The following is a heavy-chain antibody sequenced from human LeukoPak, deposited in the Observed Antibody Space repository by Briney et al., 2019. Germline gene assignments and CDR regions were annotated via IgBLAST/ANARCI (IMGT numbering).Heavy chain of an antibody. CDR1: GFTFNSYA. CDR3: AKGHYPGAYCAGDCYYSY. CDR2: IIASGGST. J-gene: IGHJ1*01. Sequence: AESLTLSXAASGFTFNSYAMTWVRQAPGKGLEWVSGIIASGGSTYYAGSVKGRFTISRDNFKNTLYLQMNSLRAEDTAVYYCAKGHYPGAYCAGDCYYSYWGQGSLVTVSS. V-gene: IGHV3-23*01. D-gene: IGHD2-21*02.